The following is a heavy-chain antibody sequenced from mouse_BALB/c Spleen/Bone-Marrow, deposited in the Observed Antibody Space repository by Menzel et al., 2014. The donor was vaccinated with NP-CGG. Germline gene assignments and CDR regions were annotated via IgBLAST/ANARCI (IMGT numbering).Heavy chain of an antibody. V-gene: IGHV5-17*02. CDR3: ARGAYYYGSSYDAMDY. Sequence: GGGLVQPGGSRKLSCAASGFTFSSFGMHWVRQAPEKGLEWVAYISSGSSTIYYADTVKGRFTISRDNPKNTLFLQMTSLRSGDTAMYYCARGAYYYGSSYDAMDYWGQGTSVTVSS. CDR1: GFTFSSFG. J-gene: IGHJ4*01. D-gene: IGHD1-1*01. CDR2: ISSGSSTI.